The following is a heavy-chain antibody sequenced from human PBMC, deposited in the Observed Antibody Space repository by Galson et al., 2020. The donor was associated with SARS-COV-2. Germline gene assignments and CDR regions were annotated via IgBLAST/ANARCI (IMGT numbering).Heavy chain of an antibody. J-gene: IGHJ6*03. CDR3: ARGDISGGYYYYFMDV. D-gene: IGHD2-15*01. Sequence: SCAASGFGFSDYSMNWVRQAPGKGLEWVSYISQVVTTTYYADSVKGRFTISRDNAKDSLFLQMNSLRDEDTAVYYCARGDISGGYYYYFMDVWGEGTTVTVSS. CDR2: ISQVVTTT. CDR1: GFGFSDYS. V-gene: IGHV3-48*02.